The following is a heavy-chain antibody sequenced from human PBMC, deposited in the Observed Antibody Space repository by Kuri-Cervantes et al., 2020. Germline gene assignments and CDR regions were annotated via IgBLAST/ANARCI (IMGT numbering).Heavy chain of an antibody. V-gene: IGHV3-53*05. J-gene: IGHJ5*02. CDR3: AKADGYCSGGSCYPFDP. CDR2: IYSAGNT. Sequence: GESLKISCEVSGFLVSHTYMSWVRQAPGKGLEWVSIIYSAGNTHYADSVRGRFTISRDNSKNTLYLQMNSLRAEDTAVYYCAKADGYCSGGSCYPFDPWGQGTLVTVSS. D-gene: IGHD2-15*01. CDR1: GFLVSHTY.